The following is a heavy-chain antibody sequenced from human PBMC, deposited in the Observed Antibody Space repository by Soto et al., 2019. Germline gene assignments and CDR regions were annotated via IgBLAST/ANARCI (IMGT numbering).Heavy chain of an antibody. V-gene: IGHV3-7*04. CDR3: ARATNGAFDI. Sequence: EVQLVESGGGLVQPGGSLRLSCVASGFTFSRSWMTWVRQAPGKGLEWVTNIIEDGSGKYYVDSVKGRFTISRDNAKNSLYLQMNSLRAEDTAVYYCARATNGAFDIWGQGTMVTVSS. J-gene: IGHJ3*02. D-gene: IGHD1-1*01. CDR1: GFTFSRSW. CDR2: IIEDGSGK.